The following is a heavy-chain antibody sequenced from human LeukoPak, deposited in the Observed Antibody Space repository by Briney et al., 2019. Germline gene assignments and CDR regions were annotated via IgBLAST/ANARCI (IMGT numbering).Heavy chain of an antibody. CDR2: ISGYNGNT. CDR1: GYTFTNYA. J-gene: IGHJ4*02. V-gene: IGHV1-18*01. Sequence: VSVKVSCKASGYTFTNYAISWVRQAPGQGLEWVARISGYNGNTDYAQKVKDRVTVTADTSTAYLEMRGLTSDDTAVYYCARDHGDFVGVKVGFDSWGQGTLVTVSS. D-gene: IGHD4-17*01. CDR3: ARDHGDFVGVKVGFDS.